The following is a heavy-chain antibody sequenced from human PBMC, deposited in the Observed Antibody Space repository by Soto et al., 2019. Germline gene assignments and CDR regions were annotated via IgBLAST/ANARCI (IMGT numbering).Heavy chain of an antibody. CDR2: IYYSGST. CDR3: SRREGSGWKPFDY. D-gene: IGHD6-19*01. CDR1: GGSISSSSYY. J-gene: IGHJ4*02. V-gene: IGHV4-39*01. Sequence: SETLSLTCTVSGGSISSSSYYWGWIRQPPGKGLEWIGSIYYSGSTYYNPSLKSRVTLSVDTSKNQFSLKLSSVTAADTAVYYCSRREGSGWKPFDYCGLGTLVTGSA.